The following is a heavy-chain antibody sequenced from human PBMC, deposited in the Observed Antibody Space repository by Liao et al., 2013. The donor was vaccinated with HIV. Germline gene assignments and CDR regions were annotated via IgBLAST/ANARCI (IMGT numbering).Heavy chain of an antibody. J-gene: IGHJ4*02. CDR2: LYHSGST. CDR3: ARGELHYWEGYYFDY. V-gene: IGHV4-38-2*01. Sequence: QVQLQESGPGLVKPSETLSLTCAVSGYSISSGYYWGWIRQPPGKGLEWIGSLYHSGSTYYKPSLKSRVTISVDTSKNQFSLNLSSVTAADTAVYYCARGELHYWEGYYFDYWGQGTLVTVSS. CDR1: GYSISSGYY. D-gene: IGHD1-26*01.